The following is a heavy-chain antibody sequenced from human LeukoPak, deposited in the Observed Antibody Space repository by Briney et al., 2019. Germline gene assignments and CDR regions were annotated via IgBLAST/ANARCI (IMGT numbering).Heavy chain of an antibody. J-gene: IGHJ3*01. CDR1: GFTLSSYW. V-gene: IGHV3-74*01. Sequence: GGSLRLSCGASGFTLSSYWMHWVRQVPGKGLVWVSRIKTDGSSAGYADSVKGRFTISRDNAKNTLYLLMNSLRAEDTAVYYCARETLTHVDAFDVWGQGTMVTVSS. CDR2: IKTDGSSA. CDR3: ARETLTHVDAFDV.